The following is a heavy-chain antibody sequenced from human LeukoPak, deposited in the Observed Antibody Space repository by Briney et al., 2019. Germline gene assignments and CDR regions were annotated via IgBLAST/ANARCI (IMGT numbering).Heavy chain of an antibody. D-gene: IGHD2-2*01. J-gene: IGHJ5*02. CDR1: GFTFSDYY. Sequence: GGSLRLSCAASGFTFSDYYMSWIRQAPGKGLEWVSYISSSGTTIYYAASVKGRFTISRDNAKNSLFLQMNSLRAEDTAVYYCARVRGYCSSTSCYGYWFDPWGQGTLVTVSS. V-gene: IGHV3-11*01. CDR3: ARVRGYCSSTSCYGYWFDP. CDR2: ISSSGTTI.